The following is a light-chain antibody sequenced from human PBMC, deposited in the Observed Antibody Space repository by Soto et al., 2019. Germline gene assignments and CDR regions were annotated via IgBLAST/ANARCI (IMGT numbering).Light chain of an antibody. J-gene: IGKJ5*01. CDR1: QSLSTS. CDR2: DAF. Sequence: EVVLTQSPATLSLSPGERAALSCRASQSLSTSLSWYQQKPGHPPRRLIYDAFNRATGIPARFSGSGSGSDFTLTISGLEAEDFAVYYCQQRAYWPVTFGQGTRLDIK. CDR3: QQRAYWPVT. V-gene: IGKV3-11*01.